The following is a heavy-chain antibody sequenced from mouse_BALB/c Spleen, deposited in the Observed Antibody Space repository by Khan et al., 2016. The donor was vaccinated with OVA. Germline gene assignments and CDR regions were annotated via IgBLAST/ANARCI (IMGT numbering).Heavy chain of an antibody. CDR1: GYTFINYG. CDR2: IYTYIVLQ. Sequence: QIQLVQSGPDLKKPGESVKISCKAFGYTFINYGINWVKQAPGKGLKWIGWIYTYIVLQTYAVDFKGRFAFSLETAARTAYLQINNLQNEDKTTYLCARGERKAIDYWGQGTSVTVSS. V-gene: IGHV9-1*02. J-gene: IGHJ4*01. CDR3: ARGERKAIDY.